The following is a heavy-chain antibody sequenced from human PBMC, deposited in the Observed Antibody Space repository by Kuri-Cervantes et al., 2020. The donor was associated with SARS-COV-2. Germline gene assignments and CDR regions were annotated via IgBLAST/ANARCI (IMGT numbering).Heavy chain of an antibody. CDR1: GFTFSSYW. V-gene: IGHV3-74*01. CDR2: INSDGSSA. J-gene: IGHJ4*02. D-gene: IGHD6-13*01. Sequence: GESLKISCAASGFTFSSYWMHWVRQAPGKGLVWVSRINSDGSSASYADSVKGRFTISRDNAKNTLYLQMNSLRAEDTAVYYCARDQGHRIAAAGTNPFDYWGQGTLVTVSS. CDR3: ARDQGHRIAAAGTNPFDY.